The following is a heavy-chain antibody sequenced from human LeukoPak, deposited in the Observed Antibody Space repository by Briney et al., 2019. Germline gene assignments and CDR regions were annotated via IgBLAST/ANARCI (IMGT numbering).Heavy chain of an antibody. J-gene: IGHJ4*02. CDR1: GFPVSSNY. CDR2: VYSGGST. CDR3: ARAVSGSSPSDY. D-gene: IGHD3-16*01. V-gene: IGHV3-53*01. Sequence: GGSLRLSCAASGFPVSSNYMSWVRQAPGKGLEWVSVVYSGGSTYYADSVKGRFTISRDNSKNTLYLQMNSLRAEDTAVYYCARAVSGSSPSDYWGQGTLVTVSS.